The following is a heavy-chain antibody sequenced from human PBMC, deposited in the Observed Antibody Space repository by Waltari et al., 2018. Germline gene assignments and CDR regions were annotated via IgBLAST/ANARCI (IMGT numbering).Heavy chain of an antibody. V-gene: IGHV4-34*01. D-gene: IGHD3-10*01. CDR1: GGSFSGYY. CDR2: INHGGST. Sequence: QVQLQQWGAGLLKPSETLSLTCAVYGGSFSGYYWSWIRQPPGKGLEWIGEINHGGSTNYNPTLKSRVTISVDTSKNQFSLKLSSVTASDTAVYYCARGLRLWFREYNYYMDVWGKGTTVTVSS. CDR3: ARGLRLWFREYNYYMDV. J-gene: IGHJ6*03.